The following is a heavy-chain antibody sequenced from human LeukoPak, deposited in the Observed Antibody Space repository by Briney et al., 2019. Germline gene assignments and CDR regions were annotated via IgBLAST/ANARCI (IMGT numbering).Heavy chain of an antibody. V-gene: IGHV4-34*01. CDR1: GGSFSGYY. CDR2: INHSGST. J-gene: IGHJ4*02. Sequence: SETLSLTCAVYGGSFSGYYWSWIRQPPGKGLEWIGEINHSGSTNYNPSLKSRVTVSVDTSKNQFSLKLSPVTAADTAVYYCARAFRRIVRHPFDYWGQGTLVTVSS. CDR3: ARAFRRIVRHPFDY. D-gene: IGHD2/OR15-2a*01.